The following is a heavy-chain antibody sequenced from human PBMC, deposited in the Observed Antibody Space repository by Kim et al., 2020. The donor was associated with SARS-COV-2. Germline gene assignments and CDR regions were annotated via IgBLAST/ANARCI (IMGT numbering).Heavy chain of an antibody. D-gene: IGHD2-2*01. V-gene: IGHV7-4-1*02. Sequence: ASVKVSCKASGYTFTSYAMNWVRQAPGQGLEWMGWINTNTGNPTYAQGFTGRFVFSLDTSVSTAYLQISSLKAEDTAVYYCASWDCSSTSCGDAFDIWGQGTMVTVSS. CDR1: GYTFTSYA. CDR3: ASWDCSSTSCGDAFDI. CDR2: INTNTGNP. J-gene: IGHJ3*02.